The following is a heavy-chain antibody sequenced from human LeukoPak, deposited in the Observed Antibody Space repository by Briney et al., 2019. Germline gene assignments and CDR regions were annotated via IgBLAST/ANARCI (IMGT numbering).Heavy chain of an antibody. Sequence: PGGSLRLSCAASGFTFSNYAMTWVRQAPGKALEWVSALSGSGGSAYYADSVKGRFTISRDNSKNTLYLQMNSLRAEDTAVYYCAKGRYESSGFNWAAWGQGTLVTVSS. CDR3: AKGRYESSGFNWAA. D-gene: IGHD3-22*01. J-gene: IGHJ4*02. CDR2: LSGSGGSA. V-gene: IGHV3-23*01. CDR1: GFTFSNYA.